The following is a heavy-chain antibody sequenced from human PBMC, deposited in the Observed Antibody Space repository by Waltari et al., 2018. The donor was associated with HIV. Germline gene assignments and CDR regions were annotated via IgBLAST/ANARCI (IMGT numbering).Heavy chain of an antibody. V-gene: IGHV4-39*01. CDR2: LYSSGST. D-gene: IGHD2-21*02. Sequence: QLQLQESGPGLVKPSETLSLTCTVSGGSISSSTYYWGWVRQPPGKGLEWLGNLYSSGSTYYNPSLKSRVTISVDTSKNQFSLKLSSVTAADTAVYYCTRLSIVVVTAIDFWGQGTLVTVSS. CDR3: TRLSIVVVTAIDF. CDR1: GGSISSSTYY. J-gene: IGHJ4*02.